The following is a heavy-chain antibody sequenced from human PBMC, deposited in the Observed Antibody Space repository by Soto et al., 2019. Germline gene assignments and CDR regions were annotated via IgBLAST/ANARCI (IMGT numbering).Heavy chain of an antibody. Sequence: PGRSLRLSCAASGFTFGNYGIHWVRQAPGKGLEWVAMISYDGSNRYYEDSVKGRFTISRDNSKNTVYLQMNSLRAEETAVYYCAKDTASGGSQLDYWGQGTLVTVSS. CDR1: GFTFGNYG. J-gene: IGHJ4*02. V-gene: IGHV3-30*18. CDR2: ISYDGSNR. D-gene: IGHD2-15*01. CDR3: AKDTASGGSQLDY.